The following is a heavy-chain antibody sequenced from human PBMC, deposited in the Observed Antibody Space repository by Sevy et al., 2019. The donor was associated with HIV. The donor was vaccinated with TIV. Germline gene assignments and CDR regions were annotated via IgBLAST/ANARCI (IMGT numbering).Heavy chain of an antibody. V-gene: IGHV3-53*01. Sequence: GGSLRLSCAASGFSVSSYYMGWVRQAPGKGLEWVSTKESGGQTYYAESVRGRFTIARDESANNLFLQLNNLRAEDTGVYYCARMTSTWSIDSWGQGTLVTVSS. CDR3: ARMTSTWSIDS. J-gene: IGHJ4*02. CDR1: GFSVSSYY. CDR2: KESGGQT.